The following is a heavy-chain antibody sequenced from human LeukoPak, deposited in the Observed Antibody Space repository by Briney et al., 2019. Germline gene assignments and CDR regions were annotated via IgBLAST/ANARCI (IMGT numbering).Heavy chain of an antibody. CDR2: IRNKANSYTP. D-gene: IGHD3-3*01. CDR3: ARGVLWSGYFYFDY. CDR1: GFSVTNNY. Sequence: GGSLRLSCAVSGFSVTNNYMSWVRQAPGKGLEWVGRIRNKANSYTPEYAASVKGRFTISRDDSRNSLYLQMNSLTAEDTAVYYCARGVLWSGYFYFDYWGQGTLVTVSS. J-gene: IGHJ4*02. V-gene: IGHV3-72*01.